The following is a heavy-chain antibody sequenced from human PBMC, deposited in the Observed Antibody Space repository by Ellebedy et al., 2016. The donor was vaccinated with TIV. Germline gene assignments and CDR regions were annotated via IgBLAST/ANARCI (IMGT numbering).Heavy chain of an antibody. J-gene: IGHJ4*02. D-gene: IGHD3-22*01. Sequence: PGGSLRLSCAASGFTVSNNYVGWVLQAPGNGLEWVSLIYSNGGTYYADSVKGRFTISRDASKNTVNLQMNSLRDEDTAVYYCARNDYYYDSSGFFRGYSFDSWGQGTLVTVSS. CDR1: GFTVSNNY. CDR3: ARNDYYYDSSGFFRGYSFDS. V-gene: IGHV3-66*01. CDR2: IYSNGGT.